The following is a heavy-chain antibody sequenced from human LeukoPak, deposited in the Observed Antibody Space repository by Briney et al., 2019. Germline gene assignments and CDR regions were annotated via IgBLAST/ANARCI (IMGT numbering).Heavy chain of an antibody. V-gene: IGHV3-21*01. J-gene: IGHJ4*02. CDR2: ISSSSNDM. CDR3: ARVATSGY. CDR1: GFTFSTYS. D-gene: IGHD7-27*01. Sequence: KPGGSLRLSCAASGFTFSTYSMNWVRQVPGKGLEWVSSISSSSNDMYYADSVKGRFTISRDNAKNSLYLQMNSLRAEDTGVYYCARVATSGYWGQGTLVTVSS.